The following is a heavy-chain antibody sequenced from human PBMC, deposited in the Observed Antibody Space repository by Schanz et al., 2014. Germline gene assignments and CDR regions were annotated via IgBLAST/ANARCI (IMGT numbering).Heavy chain of an antibody. D-gene: IGHD6-13*01. Sequence: QVQLQQWGAGLLKPSETLSLTCAVYGGSLSGYFWSWIRQPPGKGLEWIGDIGHSGNTKDNPSLKSRVTMSVETSKTQFSLNLSSVTAADTAVYYCARGRQQLGSFDYWGPETLVSVSS. V-gene: IGHV4-34*01. CDR1: GGSLSGYF. CDR3: ARGRQQLGSFDY. J-gene: IGHJ4*02. CDR2: IGHSGNT.